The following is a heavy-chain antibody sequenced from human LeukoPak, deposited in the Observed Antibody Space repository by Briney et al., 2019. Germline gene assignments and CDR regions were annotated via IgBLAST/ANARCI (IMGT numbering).Heavy chain of an antibody. D-gene: IGHD4-23*01. V-gene: IGHV4-59*11. CDR2: VYHTGST. Sequence: SETLSLTCNVSGGSLTTHYWSWVRQSPDKGLEWIGQVYHTGSTHYNPSLRSRFTILVDTSKNKVLLTLTSVTAADTAVYYCAREGRWGMKYYFDSWGPGTRVIVSS. J-gene: IGHJ4*02. CDR3: AREGRWGMKYYFDS. CDR1: GGSLTTHY.